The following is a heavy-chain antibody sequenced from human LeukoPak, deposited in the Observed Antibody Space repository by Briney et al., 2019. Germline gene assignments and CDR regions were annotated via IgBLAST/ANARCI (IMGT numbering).Heavy chain of an antibody. V-gene: IGHV5-51*01. CDR2: ICPGDSDT. CDR1: GYRFTSYW. J-gene: IGHJ4*02. D-gene: IGHD6-6*01. CDR3: ARHLKGSSSEFDY. Sequence: GESLKISCKGSGYRFTSYWIGWVRQMPGKGLEWMGIICPGDSDTRYGPSLQGQVTISADKSISTAYLQWSSLKASDTAMYYCARHLKGSSSEFDYWGQGTLVTVSS.